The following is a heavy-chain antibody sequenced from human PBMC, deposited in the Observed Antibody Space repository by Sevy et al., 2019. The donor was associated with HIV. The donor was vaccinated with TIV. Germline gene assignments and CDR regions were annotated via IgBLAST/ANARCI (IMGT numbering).Heavy chain of an antibody. CDR3: ARDGVYKYDSSGYPFYYYGMDV. J-gene: IGHJ6*02. D-gene: IGHD3-22*01. CDR1: GFTFNSYS. V-gene: IGHV3-48*02. Sequence: LSLTCAASGFTFNSYSINWVRQAPGKGLEWVSYISPSGSTINYADSVKGRFTLSRDNAKNSAYLQMNSLRDEDTAVYYCARDGVYKYDSSGYPFYYYGMDVWGQGTTVTVSS. CDR2: ISPSGSTI.